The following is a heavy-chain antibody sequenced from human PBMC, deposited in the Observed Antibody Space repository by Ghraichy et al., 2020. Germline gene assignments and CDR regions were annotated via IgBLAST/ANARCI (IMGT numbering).Heavy chain of an antibody. V-gene: IGHV4-59*08. D-gene: IGHD6-19*01. CDR3: ARHTTGIAVAGTGVYGMDV. CDR1: GGSISSYY. J-gene: IGHJ6*02. CDR2: IYYSGST. Sequence: SETLSLTCTVSGGSISSYYWSWIRQPPGKGLEWIGYIYYSGSTNYNPSLKSRVTISVDTSKNQFSLKLSSVTAADTAVYYCARHTTGIAVAGTGVYGMDVWGQGTTVTVSS.